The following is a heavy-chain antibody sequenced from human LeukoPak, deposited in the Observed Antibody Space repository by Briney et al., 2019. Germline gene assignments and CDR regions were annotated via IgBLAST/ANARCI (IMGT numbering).Heavy chain of an antibody. V-gene: IGHV3-23*01. D-gene: IGHD3-22*01. CDR2: ISGSGSGGST. CDR1: GFTFSSSA. CDR3: ARDRRSSGYYYWFDP. Sequence: GGSLRLSCAASGFTFSSSAMSWVRQAPGKGLEWVSSISGSGSGGSTYYADSVKGRFTISRDNSKNTLYLQMNSLRAEDTAVYYCARDRRSSGYYYWFDPWGQGTLVTVSS. J-gene: IGHJ5*02.